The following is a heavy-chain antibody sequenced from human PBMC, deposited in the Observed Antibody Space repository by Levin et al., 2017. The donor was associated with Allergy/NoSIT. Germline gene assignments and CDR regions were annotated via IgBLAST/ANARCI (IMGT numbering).Heavy chain of an antibody. J-gene: IGHJ4*02. CDR2: INSDGSST. Sequence: SGGSLRLSCAASGFTFSSSWMHWVRQVPGKGLVWVSRINSDGSSTSYADSVKGRFTISRDNAKNTLYLQMNSLRAEDTAVYYCASVGVVLPAATLSFDYWGQGTLVTVSS. CDR1: GFTFSSSW. V-gene: IGHV3-74*01. D-gene: IGHD2-2*01. CDR3: ASVGVVLPAATLSFDY.